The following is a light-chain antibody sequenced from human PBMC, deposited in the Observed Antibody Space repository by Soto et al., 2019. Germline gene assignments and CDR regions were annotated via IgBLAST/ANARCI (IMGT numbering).Light chain of an antibody. J-gene: IGLJ3*02. V-gene: IGLV2-14*01. CDR3: SSSTTTTSLVV. Sequence: QSVLTQPASVSGSPGQSITISCTGTSSDIGDYNYVSWYQQYPGNVPKLVIYDVSHRPSGVSNRFSGSKSGNTASLTISGLQPADEADYYCSSSTTTTSLVVFGGGTELTVL. CDR2: DVS. CDR1: SSDIGDYNY.